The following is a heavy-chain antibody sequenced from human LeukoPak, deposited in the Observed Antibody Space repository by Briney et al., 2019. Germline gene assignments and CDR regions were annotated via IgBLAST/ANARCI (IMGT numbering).Heavy chain of an antibody. Sequence: KSSETLSLTCAVYGGSFSGYYWSWIRQHPGKGLEWIGYIYYSGSTYYNPSLKSRVTISVDTSKNQFSLKLSSVTAADTAVYYCARDVGGTLAGPEWFDPWGQGTLVTVSS. J-gene: IGHJ5*02. CDR3: ARDVGGTLAGPEWFDP. D-gene: IGHD1-14*01. V-gene: IGHV4-31*11. CDR2: IYYSGST. CDR1: GGSFSGYY.